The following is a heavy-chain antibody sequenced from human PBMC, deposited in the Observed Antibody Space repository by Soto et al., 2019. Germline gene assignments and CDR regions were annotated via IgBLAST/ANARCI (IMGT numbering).Heavy chain of an antibody. V-gene: IGHV3-23*01. CDR2: ISGGGGNT. J-gene: IGHJ4*02. CDR1: GFTFSNYA. CDR3: AKERLGRGADY. Sequence: EVQLLESGGGLVQPGGSLRLSCAASGFTFSNYAMSWVRQTPGKGLEWVSTISGGGGNTYYPDSLKGRFTISRDNSKDTVYLQMNSLLAEDTAIYYCAKERLGRGADYWGQGALVTVTS.